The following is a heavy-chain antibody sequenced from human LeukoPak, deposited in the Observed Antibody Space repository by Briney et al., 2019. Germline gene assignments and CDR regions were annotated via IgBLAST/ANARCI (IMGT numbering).Heavy chain of an antibody. J-gene: IGHJ4*02. CDR3: ARLEAGRWLQKPLDY. Sequence: GGSLRLSCAASGFTFSSYAMSWVRQAPGKGLEWVSAISGSGGSTYYADSVKGRFTISRDNSKNTLYLQMNSLRAEDTAVYYCARLEAGRWLQKPLDYWGQGTLVTVSS. D-gene: IGHD5-24*01. CDR1: GFTFSSYA. CDR2: ISGSGGST. V-gene: IGHV3-23*01.